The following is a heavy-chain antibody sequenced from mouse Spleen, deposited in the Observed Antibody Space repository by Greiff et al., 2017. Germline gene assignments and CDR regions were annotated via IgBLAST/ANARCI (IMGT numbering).Heavy chain of an antibody. CDR3: ASGGGTARATDYFDY. CDR1: GYTFTDYN. J-gene: IGHJ2*01. D-gene: IGHD3-2*01. V-gene: IGHV1S29*02. CDR2: IYPYNGGT. Sequence: VQLKESGPELVKPGASVKISCKASGYTFTDYNMHWVKQSHGKSLEWIGYIYPYNGGTGYNQKFKSKATLTVDNSSSTAYMELRSLTSEDSAVYYCASGGGTARATDYFDYWGQGTTLTVSS.